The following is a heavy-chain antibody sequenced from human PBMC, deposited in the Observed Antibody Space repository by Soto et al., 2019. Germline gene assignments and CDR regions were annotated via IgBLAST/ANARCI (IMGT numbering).Heavy chain of an antibody. CDR3: AKTTNFAY. D-gene: IGHD1-1*01. CDR1: GFTFSTYA. Sequence: GGSLRLSCAAAGFTFSTYAMTWVRQAPGKGLEWVSTINIAGGTYYADSVKGRFTISRDNSKDTLYLQMNSLRVEDTAIYYCAKTTNFAYWGQGTLVTVSS. J-gene: IGHJ4*02. CDR2: INIAGGT. V-gene: IGHV3-23*01.